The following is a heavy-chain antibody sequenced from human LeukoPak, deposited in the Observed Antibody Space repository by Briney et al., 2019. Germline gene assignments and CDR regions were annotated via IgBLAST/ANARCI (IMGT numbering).Heavy chain of an antibody. V-gene: IGHV5-51*04. CDR3: ARLVDSNYYYYMDV. J-gene: IGHJ6*03. D-gene: IGHD2-8*02. Sequence: GESLKISCKGSGYSFTNYWIAWVRQMPGKGLEWMGIIYPGDSDSRYSPSFQGQVTISVDKPISTAYLQWSRLKASDTAMYYCARLVDSNYYYYMDVWGKGTTVTVSS. CDR1: GYSFTNYW. CDR2: IYPGDSDS.